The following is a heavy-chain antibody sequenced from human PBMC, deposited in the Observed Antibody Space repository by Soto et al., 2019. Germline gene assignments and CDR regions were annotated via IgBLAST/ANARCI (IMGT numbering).Heavy chain of an antibody. CDR1: GASIISSSYY. D-gene: IGHD6-19*01. Sequence: KASETLSLTCTVSGASIISSSYYWGWIRQPPGKGLEWIGSINYSGSTYYNPSLKSRVTISSDTSKNQFSLKLRSVTAADTAVYYCAKDHRSSGWSTGGVDPWGQGTLVTVSS. V-gene: IGHV4-39*02. CDR3: AKDHRSSGWSTGGVDP. J-gene: IGHJ5*02. CDR2: INYSGST.